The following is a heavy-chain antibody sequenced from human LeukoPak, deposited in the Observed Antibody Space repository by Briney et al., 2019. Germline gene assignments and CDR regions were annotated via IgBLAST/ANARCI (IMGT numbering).Heavy chain of an antibody. CDR1: GFTFSSYS. J-gene: IGHJ4*02. Sequence: GGSLRLSCAASGFTFSSYSMNWVRQAPGKGLEWLSSIGSTVAYIFYADSVKGRFTISRDNAKNSLYLQMYSLRAEDTALYYCVKDMGYSSGWPLDYWGQGTLVTVSS. CDR2: IGSTVAYI. CDR3: VKDMGYSSGWPLDY. V-gene: IGHV3-21*04. D-gene: IGHD6-19*01.